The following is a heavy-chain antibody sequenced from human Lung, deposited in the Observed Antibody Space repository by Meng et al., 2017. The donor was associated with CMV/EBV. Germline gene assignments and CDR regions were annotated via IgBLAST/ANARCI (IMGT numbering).Heavy chain of an antibody. CDR1: GGSISSSSYY. D-gene: IGHD1-14*01. Sequence: QLQLQEPGPGLVKPSETLSLTCTVSGGSISSSSYYWAWICQPPGEGLEWIGSVVYSGTTYYTSSLKSRVSISVDTSKNQFSLKLSSVTAADTAVYYCARHHHSPTFDYWGQGTLVTVSS. CDR2: VVYSGTT. CDR3: ARHHHSPTFDY. V-gene: IGHV4-39*01. J-gene: IGHJ4*02.